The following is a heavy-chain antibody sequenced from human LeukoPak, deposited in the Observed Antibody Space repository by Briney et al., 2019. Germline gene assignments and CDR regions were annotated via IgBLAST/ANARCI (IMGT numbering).Heavy chain of an antibody. CDR2: MNPNSGNT. J-gene: IGHJ4*02. CDR1: GYTFTSFD. V-gene: IGHV1-8*01. CDR3: ARGRGTGSGLRRLDY. D-gene: IGHD1-1*01. Sequence: GASVKVSCKASGYTFTSFDINWVRQATGQGLEWMGWMNPNSGNTGLAQKFQGRVTMTRDTSISTAYMELSGLRSEDTAVYYCARGRGTGSGLRRLDYWGQGTLVTISS.